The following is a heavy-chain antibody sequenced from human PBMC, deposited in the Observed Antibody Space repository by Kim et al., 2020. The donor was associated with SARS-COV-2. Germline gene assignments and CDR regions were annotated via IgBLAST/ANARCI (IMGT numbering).Heavy chain of an antibody. V-gene: IGHV4-39*07. Sequence: TPSLKSRVTISVEASKNQFSLKLSSVTAADTAVYYCARDGSSWYPYYFDYWGQGTLVTVSS. D-gene: IGHD6-13*01. CDR3: ARDGSSWYPYYFDY. J-gene: IGHJ4*02.